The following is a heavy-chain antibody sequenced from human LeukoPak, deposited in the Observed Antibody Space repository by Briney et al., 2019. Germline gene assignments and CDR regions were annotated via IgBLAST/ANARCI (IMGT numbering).Heavy chain of an antibody. CDR3: ARGESSSSEGYYYYYGMDV. CDR1: GSSFTSYW. CDR2: IDPSDSYT. V-gene: IGHV5-10-1*01. Sequence: GESLQISCKGSGSSFTSYWISWVRQMPGKGLEWMGRIDPSDSYTNYSPSFQGHVTISADKSISTAYLQWSSLKASDTAMYYCARGESSSSEGYYYYYGMDVWGQGTTVTVSS. J-gene: IGHJ6*02. D-gene: IGHD6-6*01.